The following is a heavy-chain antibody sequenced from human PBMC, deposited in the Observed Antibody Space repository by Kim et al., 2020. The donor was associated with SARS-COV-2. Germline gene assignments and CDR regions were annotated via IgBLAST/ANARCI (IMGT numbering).Heavy chain of an antibody. CDR3: ARSLGYFDY. Sequence: SQTLSLTCAISGDSVSSNSAAWNWLRQSPSRGLEWLGRTYYRSKWYNDYAVFLKGRLTIYVETSKNQFSLQLHSMTPEDTAFYYCARSLGYFDYWGQGTLVTVSS. J-gene: IGHJ4*02. V-gene: IGHV6-1*01. CDR1: GDSVSSNSAA. CDR2: TYYRSKWYN. D-gene: IGHD3-16*01.